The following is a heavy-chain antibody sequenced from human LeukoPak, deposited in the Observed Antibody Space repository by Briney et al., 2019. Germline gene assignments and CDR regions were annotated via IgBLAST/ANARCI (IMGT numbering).Heavy chain of an antibody. V-gene: IGHV3-74*01. D-gene: IGHD1-20*01. CDR2: INSDGSST. Sequence: GGSLRLSCAASGFTFSSYWMHWVRQAPGKGLVWVSRINSDGSSTSYADSVKGRFTISRDNAKNTLYLQVNSLRAEDTAVYYCARWYNWNEDYFDYWGQGTLVTVSS. J-gene: IGHJ4*02. CDR1: GFTFSSYW. CDR3: ARWYNWNEDYFDY.